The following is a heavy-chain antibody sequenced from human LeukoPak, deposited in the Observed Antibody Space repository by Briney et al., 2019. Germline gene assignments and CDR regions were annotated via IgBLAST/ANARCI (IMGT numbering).Heavy chain of an antibody. V-gene: IGHV4-59*12. CDR3: ARERVAGFDY. CDR1: GVSISSYY. Sequence: SETLSLTCTVSGVSISSYYWSWLRQPPGKGLEWIGYIYYSGSTNYNPSLKSRVTISVDTSKNQFSLKLSSVTAADTAVYYCARERVAGFDYWGQGTLVTVSS. J-gene: IGHJ4*02. CDR2: IYYSGST. D-gene: IGHD6-19*01.